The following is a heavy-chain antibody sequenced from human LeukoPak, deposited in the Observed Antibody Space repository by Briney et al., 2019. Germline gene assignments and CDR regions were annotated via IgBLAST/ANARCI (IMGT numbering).Heavy chain of an antibody. V-gene: IGHV4-61*02. CDR1: GGSISSGSYY. CDR3: ASDRIWFGESTNEY. J-gene: IGHJ4*02. D-gene: IGHD3-10*01. CDR2: IYTSGST. Sequence: PSQTLSHTCTVSGGSISSGSYYWSWIRQPAGKGLEWIGRIYTSGSTNYNPSLKSRVTISVDTSKNQFSLKLSSVTAADTAVYYCASDRIWFGESTNEYWGQGTLVTVSS.